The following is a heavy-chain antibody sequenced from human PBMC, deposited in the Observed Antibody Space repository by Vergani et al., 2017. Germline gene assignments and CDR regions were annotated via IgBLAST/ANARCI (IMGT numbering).Heavy chain of an antibody. J-gene: IGHJ4*02. CDR3: ARQGKYSSSWGDDY. CDR1: GGSISSYY. D-gene: IGHD6-13*01. V-gene: IGHV4-59*08. Sequence: QVQLQESGPGLVKPSETLSLTCTVSGGSISSYYWSWIRQPPGKGLEWIGYIYYSGSTNYNPSLKSRVTISVDTSKNQFSLKLSSVTAADTAVYYCARQGKYSSSWGDDYWGQGTLVTVSS. CDR2: IYYSGST.